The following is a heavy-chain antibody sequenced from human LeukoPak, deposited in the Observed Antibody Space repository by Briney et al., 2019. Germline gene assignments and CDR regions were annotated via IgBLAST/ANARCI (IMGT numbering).Heavy chain of an antibody. Sequence: GGSLRLSCAASGFIVSSNHMSWVRQAPGKGLEWVSVIYSGGGTYYADSVKGRFTISRDNSKNTLYLQMNSLRAEDTAVYYCAKDLGYCSGGSCYMIDYWGQGTLVTVSS. V-gene: IGHV3-53*05. CDR1: GFIVSSNH. CDR3: AKDLGYCSGGSCYMIDY. D-gene: IGHD2-15*01. J-gene: IGHJ4*02. CDR2: IYSGGGT.